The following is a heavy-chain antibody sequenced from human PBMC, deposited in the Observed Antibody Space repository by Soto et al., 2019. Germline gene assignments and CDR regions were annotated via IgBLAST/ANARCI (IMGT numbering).Heavy chain of an antibody. Sequence: QVQLVQSGAEVKKPGSSVKVSCKASGGTFSSYAISWVRQAPGQGLERMGGIIPIFGTANYAQKFQGRVTITADESTSTAYMELSSLRSEDTAVYYCALPVAGIQDHYYYYGMDVWGQGTTVTVSS. J-gene: IGHJ6*02. V-gene: IGHV1-69*01. CDR1: GGTFSSYA. CDR2: IIPIFGTA. D-gene: IGHD6-19*01. CDR3: ALPVAGIQDHYYYYGMDV.